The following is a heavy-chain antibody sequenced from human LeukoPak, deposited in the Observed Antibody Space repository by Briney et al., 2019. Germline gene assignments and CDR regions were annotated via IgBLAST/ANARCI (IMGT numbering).Heavy chain of an antibody. CDR2: IRSKAYGGTT. D-gene: IGHD2-8*01. CDR3: AKAEWPHYYFDY. CDR1: GFTFGDYA. Sequence: PGGSLRLSCTASGFTFGDYAMSWVRQAAGKGLEWVGFIRSKAYGGTTEYAASVKGRFTISRDDSKSIAYLQMNSLRAEDTAVYYCAKAEWPHYYFDYWGQGTLVTVSS. V-gene: IGHV3-49*04. J-gene: IGHJ4*02.